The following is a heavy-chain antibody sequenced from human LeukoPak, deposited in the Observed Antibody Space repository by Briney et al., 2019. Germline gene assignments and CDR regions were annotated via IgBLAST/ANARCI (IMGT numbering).Heavy chain of an antibody. CDR2: ISAYNGNT. Sequence: ASVKVSCKASGYTFTSYGIGWVRQAPGQGLEWMGWISAYNGNTNYAQKLQGRVTMTTDTSTSTAYMELRSLRSDDTAVYYCARDNFYDSSGYYYPYYFDYWGQGTLVTVSS. J-gene: IGHJ4*02. D-gene: IGHD3-22*01. CDR1: GYTFTSYG. CDR3: ARDNFYDSSGYYYPYYFDY. V-gene: IGHV1-18*01.